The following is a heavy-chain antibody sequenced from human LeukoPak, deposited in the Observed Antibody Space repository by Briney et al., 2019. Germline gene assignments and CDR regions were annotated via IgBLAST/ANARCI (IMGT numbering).Heavy chain of an antibody. CDR2: IYYTGST. CDR3: ARSFRDGYNFIDY. Sequence: SETLSLTCTVSGGSVSSGSYYWGWIRQPPGRALEWIGNIYYTGSTYCNPSLKSRVTVSVDTSKNQFSLRLNSVTAADMAVYYCARSFRDGYNFIDYWGQGTLVTVSS. CDR1: GGSVSSGSYY. V-gene: IGHV4-39*01. D-gene: IGHD5-24*01. J-gene: IGHJ4*02.